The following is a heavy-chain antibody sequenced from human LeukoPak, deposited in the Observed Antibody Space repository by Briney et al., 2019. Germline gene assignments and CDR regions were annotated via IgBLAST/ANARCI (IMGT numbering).Heavy chain of an antibody. Sequence: SETLFLTCTVSGGSISSSSYYWGWIRQPPGKGLEWIGSIYYSGSTYYNPSLKSRVTISVDTSKNQFSLKLSSVTAADTAVYYCARDPPITMVRGTYYYYGMDVWGQGTTVTVSS. D-gene: IGHD3-10*01. V-gene: IGHV4-39*07. CDR1: GGSISSSSYY. CDR2: IYYSGST. CDR3: ARDPPITMVRGTYYYYGMDV. J-gene: IGHJ6*02.